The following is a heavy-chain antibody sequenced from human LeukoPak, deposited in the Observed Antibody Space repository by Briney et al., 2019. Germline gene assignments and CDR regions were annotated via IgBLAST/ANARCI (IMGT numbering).Heavy chain of an antibody. CDR1: GFIFKTYA. CDR2: IWYDGSNK. V-gene: IGHV3-33*01. J-gene: IGHJ4*02. D-gene: IGHD6-19*01. CDR3: VRDPPSRGWSFDY. Sequence: GGSLRLSCAASGFIFKTYAMHWVRQAPGKGLEWVTMIWYDGSNKYYGDSVKGRFTISRDNSKNTVYLQMNSLRVEDTAVYYCVRDPPSRGWSFDYRGQGALVTVSS.